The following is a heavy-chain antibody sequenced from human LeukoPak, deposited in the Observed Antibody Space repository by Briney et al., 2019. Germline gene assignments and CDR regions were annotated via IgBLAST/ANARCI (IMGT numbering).Heavy chain of an antibody. CDR3: AKDKQWNPGSAFDT. Sequence: GGSLRLSCAASGFTFSSYAMSWVRQAPGKGLEGVSGISRSGGSTYYGDSVKGRFTISRDNSKNTLYLQMNSLRAEDTAVYYCAKDKQWNPGSAFDTWGQGTMVTVSS. CDR2: ISRSGGST. CDR1: GFTFSSYA. V-gene: IGHV3-23*01. D-gene: IGHD3-10*01. J-gene: IGHJ3*02.